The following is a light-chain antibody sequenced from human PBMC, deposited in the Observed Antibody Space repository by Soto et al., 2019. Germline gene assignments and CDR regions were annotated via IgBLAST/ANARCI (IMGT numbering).Light chain of an antibody. CDR1: QHISTY. CDR3: QQCSTCPIT. J-gene: IGKJ5*01. V-gene: IGKV3-11*01. CDR2: DAF. Sequence: IVLTQSPATLSLSPGERATLSCRASQHISTYLAWYQQKPGQAPRLLIYDAFNWPTGIPARFSGSESGTDFTLTISSLEPEDITIYYCQQCSTCPITFGQGTQLEIK.